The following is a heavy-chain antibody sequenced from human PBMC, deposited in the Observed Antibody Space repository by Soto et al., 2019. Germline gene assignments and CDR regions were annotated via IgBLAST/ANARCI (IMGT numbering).Heavy chain of an antibody. D-gene: IGHD3-16*02. CDR2: INPNSGGT. CDR3: ARGGDFSTGIWGSYRPSLPFDY. CDR1: GYTFTGYY. J-gene: IGHJ4*02. V-gene: IGHV1-2*04. Sequence: VASVKVSCKASGYTFTGYYMHWVRQAPGQGLEWKGRINPNSGGTNYAQKFQGWVTMTRDTSISTAYMELSRLRSGDTDGNYCARGGDFSTGIWGSYRPSLPFDYWGQGTLVTVSS.